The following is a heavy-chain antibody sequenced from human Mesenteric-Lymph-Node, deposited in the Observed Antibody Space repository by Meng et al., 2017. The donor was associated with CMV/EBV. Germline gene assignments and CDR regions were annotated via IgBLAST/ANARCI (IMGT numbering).Heavy chain of an antibody. CDR1: LSFSIYS. CDR2: ISTTSTYM. D-gene: IGHD5-18*01. V-gene: IGHV3-21*01. Sequence: LSFSIYSMNWNRQTPEKGLEWVASISTTSTYMSSADSVKGRFTISRDNAKNSVYLQMNNLRSEDTAIYYCATDRMDTSARRGFFDYWGQGTLVTVSS. CDR3: ATDRMDTSARRGFFDY. J-gene: IGHJ4*02.